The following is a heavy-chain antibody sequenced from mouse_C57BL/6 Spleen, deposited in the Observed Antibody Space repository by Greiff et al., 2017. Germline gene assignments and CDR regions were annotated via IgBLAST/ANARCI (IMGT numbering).Heavy chain of an antibody. D-gene: IGHD2-4*01. CDR2: VNPNYGTT. V-gene: IGHV1-39*01. Sequence: VQLQLSGPELVKPGASVKISCNASGYSFTDFNMNWVKHSNGKSLELIGVVNPNYGTTSYNQQFMGTATLTVDQSSSTAYMKLNSRTSEDAAVYDCARYDYDTWFAYWGQGTMVTVSA. CDR3: ARYDYDTWFAY. CDR1: GYSFTDFN. J-gene: IGHJ3*01.